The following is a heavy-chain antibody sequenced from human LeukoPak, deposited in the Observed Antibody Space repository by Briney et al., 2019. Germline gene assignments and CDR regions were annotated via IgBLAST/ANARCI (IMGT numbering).Heavy chain of an antibody. J-gene: IGHJ4*02. CDR3: ASPSQVRGVITQIGY. V-gene: IGHV4-59*12. Sequence: PSETLSLTCTVSGGSISSYYWSWIRQPPGKGLEWIGYIYYSGSTYYNPSLKSRVTISVDTSKNQFSLKLSSVTAADTAVYYCASPSQVRGVITQIGYWGQGTLVTVSS. CDR2: IYYSGST. CDR1: GGSISSYY. D-gene: IGHD3-10*01.